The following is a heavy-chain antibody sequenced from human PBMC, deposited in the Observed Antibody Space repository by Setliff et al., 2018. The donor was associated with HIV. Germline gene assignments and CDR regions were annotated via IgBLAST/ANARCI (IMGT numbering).Heavy chain of an antibody. CDR2: ISGLGGGTI. J-gene: IGHJ6*02. CDR3: ARSEKYCSSASCFRGCYGMDV. Sequence: PGGSLRLSCAASGFTFSTYPMSWVRQAPGKGLEWVSYISGLGGGTIYYADSVRGRFTISRDDAEKSVYLQMNSLRAEDTAIYYGARSEKYCSSASCFRGCYGMDVWGHGTTVTVS. V-gene: IGHV3-48*01. CDR1: GFTFSTYP. D-gene: IGHD2-2*01.